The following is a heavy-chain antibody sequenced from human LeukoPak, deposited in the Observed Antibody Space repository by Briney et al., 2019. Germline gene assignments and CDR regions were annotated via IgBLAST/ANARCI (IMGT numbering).Heavy chain of an antibody. CDR1: GFTFSSNA. V-gene: IGHV3-23*01. CDR2: ISGSGGST. D-gene: IGHD1-26*01. CDR3: AKDPWELPSP. Sequence: GGSRRLSGAASGFTFSSNAMSWVRKAPGKGLEWVSAISGSGGSTYYADSVKGRFTISRDNSKNTLYLQMNSLRAEDTAVYYCAKDPWELPSPWGQGTLVTVSS. J-gene: IGHJ5*02.